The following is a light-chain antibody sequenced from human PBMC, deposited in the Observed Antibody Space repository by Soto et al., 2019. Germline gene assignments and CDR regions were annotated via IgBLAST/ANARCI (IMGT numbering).Light chain of an antibody. J-gene: IGKJ4*01. V-gene: IGKV1-5*01. CDR2: DAS. CDR3: QQYNSYPPT. Sequence: DIQMTQSPSTLSASVGDRVSITCRASQSISSWLAWYQQKPGKAPKLLIYDASSLESGVPSRFSGSGSGTEFTLTISSLQPDDFATYYCQQYNSYPPTFGGGTKVEIK. CDR1: QSISSW.